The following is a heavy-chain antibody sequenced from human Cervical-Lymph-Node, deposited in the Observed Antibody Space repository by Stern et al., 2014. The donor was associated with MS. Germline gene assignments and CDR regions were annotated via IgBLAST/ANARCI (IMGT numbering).Heavy chain of an antibody. Sequence: QVQLQESGPGLVKPSETLSLICTVSGGSISNYYWNWIRQPAGKGLEWNGRIYPSGLTSYNPSLKSRVTMSVDTSRNQISLKLTSVTSAYTAMYYCARLRCAGSFHTYNWFDRWGQGTLVTVSS. J-gene: IGHJ5*02. CDR1: GGSISNYY. V-gene: IGHV4-4*07. CDR2: IYPSGLT. CDR3: ARLRCAGSFHTYNWFDR. D-gene: IGHD6-13*01.